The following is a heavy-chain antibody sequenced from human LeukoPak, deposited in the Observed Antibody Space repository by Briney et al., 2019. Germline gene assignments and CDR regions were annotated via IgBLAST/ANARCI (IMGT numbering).Heavy chain of an antibody. CDR3: ARDELLWFVAY. V-gene: IGHV3-48*02. D-gene: IGHD3-10*01. J-gene: IGHJ4*02. CDR1: GFTFSSYG. CDR2: ISSGSTTI. Sequence: TGGSLRLSCAASGFTFSSYGMNWVRQAPGKGLEWVSYISSGSTTIYYADSVNGRFTISRDNAKNSQYLQMNSLRDEDTAVYYCARDELLWFVAYWGQGTLVSVSS.